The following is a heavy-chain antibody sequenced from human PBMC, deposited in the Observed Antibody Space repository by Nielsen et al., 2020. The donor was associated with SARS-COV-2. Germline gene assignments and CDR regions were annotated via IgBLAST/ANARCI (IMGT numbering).Heavy chain of an antibody. V-gene: IGHV3-23*01. J-gene: IGHJ2*01. CDR1: GFTFSSYA. CDR2: ISGSGGST. D-gene: IGHD4-17*01. Sequence: GESLKISCAASGFTFSSYAMSWVRQAPGKGLEWVSAISGSGGSTYYADSVKGRFTISRDNSKNTLYLQMNSLRAEDTAVYYCAKDGGPTVTTVNWYFDLWGRGTLVTVSS. CDR3: AKDGGPTVTTVNWYFDL.